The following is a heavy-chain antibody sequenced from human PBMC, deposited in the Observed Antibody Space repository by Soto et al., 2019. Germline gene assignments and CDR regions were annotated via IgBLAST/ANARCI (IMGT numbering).Heavy chain of an antibody. J-gene: IGHJ6*02. CDR3: APLSVSLSGPYGIHV. V-gene: IGHV4-39*01. CDR2: MFYSGLT. D-gene: IGHD2-15*01. Sequence: PSETLSLTCSVSGYSVSSSDYYWAWIRQPPGKGLEWSGSMFYSGLTYYNPSLKSRVTLSVDTSKNQFSVRLNSVTAADTAVYYCAPLSVSLSGPYGIHVWGQGNKVTVYS. CDR1: GYSVSSSDYY.